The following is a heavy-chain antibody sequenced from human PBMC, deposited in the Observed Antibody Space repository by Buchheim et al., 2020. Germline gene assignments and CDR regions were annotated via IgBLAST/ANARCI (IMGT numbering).Heavy chain of an antibody. CDR3: ARGEDYDTRGSWSFAY. D-gene: IGHD3-22*01. CDR2: IYYRGST. V-gene: IGHV4-59*01. Sequence: QVQLQESGPGLVKPSETLSLTCAVSGGSISSSYWNWIRLPPGKGLEWIGYIYYRGSTQYNPSLKSRVTILLDTSKNQFSLKLTSVTAADTAVYYCARGEDYDTRGSWSFAYWGQGTL. J-gene: IGHJ4*02. CDR1: GGSISSSY.